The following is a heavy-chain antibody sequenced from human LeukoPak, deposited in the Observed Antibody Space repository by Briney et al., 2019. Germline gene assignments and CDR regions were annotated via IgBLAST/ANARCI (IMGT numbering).Heavy chain of an antibody. D-gene: IGHD4-17*01. CDR2: IYYSGTT. CDR3: ARGAYGVANFDY. CDR1: GGSVSSGSSY. J-gene: IGHJ4*02. Sequence: SETLSLTCTVSGGSVSSGSSYWTWIRQPPGKGLEWIGYIYYSGTTNYNPSLKSRVTISVDTSKNQFSLKLSSVTAADTAVYYCARGAYGVANFDYWGQGTLVTVSS. V-gene: IGHV4-61*01.